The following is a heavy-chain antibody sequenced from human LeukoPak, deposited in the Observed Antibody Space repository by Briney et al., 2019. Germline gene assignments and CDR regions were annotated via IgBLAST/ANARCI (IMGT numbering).Heavy chain of an antibody. D-gene: IGHD3-22*01. V-gene: IGHV1-69*04. J-gene: IGHJ4*02. Sequence: SVKVSWKASGGTFSSYAISWVRQAPGQGLEWMGRIIPILGIANYAQKFQGRVTITADKSTSTAYMELSSLRSEDTAVYYCARASGFYYDSSGYYYGWGQGTLVTVSS. CDR3: ARASGFYYDSSGYYYG. CDR2: IIPILGIA. CDR1: GGTFSSYA.